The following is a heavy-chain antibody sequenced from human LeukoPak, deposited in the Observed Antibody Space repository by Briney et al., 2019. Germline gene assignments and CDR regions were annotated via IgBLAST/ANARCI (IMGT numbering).Heavy chain of an antibody. CDR2: ISWNSGSI. CDR3: AKENSSSPPYYYYYYGMDV. J-gene: IGHJ6*02. V-gene: IGHV3-9*01. D-gene: IGHD6-13*01. CDR1: GFTFDDYT. Sequence: GGSLRLSCAASGFTFDDYTMHWVRQAPGKGLEWVSGISWNSGSIGYADSVKGRFTISRDNAKNSLYLQMNSLRAEDTALYYCAKENSSSPPYYYYYYGMDVWGQGTTVTVSS.